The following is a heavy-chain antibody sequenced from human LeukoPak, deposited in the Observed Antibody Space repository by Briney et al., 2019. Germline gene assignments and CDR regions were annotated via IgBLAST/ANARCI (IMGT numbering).Heavy chain of an antibody. D-gene: IGHD1-26*01. CDR3: ARESSVGAHKAFDY. Sequence: GGSLRLSCAASGFTFSSYWMHWVRQAPGKGLVWVSRINSDGSSTSYADSVKGRFTISRDNAKNTLYLQMNSLRAEDTAVYYCARESSVGAHKAFDYWGQGTLVTVSA. CDR2: INSDGSST. J-gene: IGHJ4*02. V-gene: IGHV3-74*01. CDR1: GFTFSSYW.